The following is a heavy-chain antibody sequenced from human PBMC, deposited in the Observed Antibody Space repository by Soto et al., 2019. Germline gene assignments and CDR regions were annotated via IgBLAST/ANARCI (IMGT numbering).Heavy chain of an antibody. V-gene: IGHV3-30*04. CDR1: GFTFRSYA. J-gene: IGHJ6*02. CDR3: AGWETKGGLDV. D-gene: IGHD1-26*01. CDR2: TSYDGSDK. Sequence: QVQLVESGGGVVQPGTSLRVSCVGSGFTFRSYAIHWVRQAPGKGLEWVALTSYDGSDKYYGDSVRGRFTISRDNSRNTVDLQMDSLRLEDTAVYYCAGWETKGGLDVWGQGTMVSVS.